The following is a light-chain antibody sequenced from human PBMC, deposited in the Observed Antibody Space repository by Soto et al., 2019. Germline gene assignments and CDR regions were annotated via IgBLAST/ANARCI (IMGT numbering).Light chain of an antibody. CDR2: AAS. Sequence: DFQXTQSPSSLSASVGDRVTITCRASQSISSYLNWYQQKPGKAPKLLIYAASSLQSGVPSRFSGSGSGTDFTLTISSLQPEDFATYYCQQSYSTPQTFGQGTKVDIK. V-gene: IGKV1-39*01. CDR3: QQSYSTPQT. CDR1: QSISSY. J-gene: IGKJ1*01.